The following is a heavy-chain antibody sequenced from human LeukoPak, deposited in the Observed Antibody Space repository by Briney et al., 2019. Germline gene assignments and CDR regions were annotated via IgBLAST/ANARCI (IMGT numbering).Heavy chain of an antibody. CDR2: IHYTGGS. D-gene: IGHD5-24*01. Sequence: SETLSLTCTVSGGSISPYYWSWIRQPPGRGLEWIGYIHYTGGSNYNPSLKSRVTISIDASKNQLSLILNSVTAADTAVYYCARGGYNFDPWGQGTLVTVSS. J-gene: IGHJ5*02. V-gene: IGHV4-59*01. CDR3: ARGGYNFDP. CDR1: GGSISPYY.